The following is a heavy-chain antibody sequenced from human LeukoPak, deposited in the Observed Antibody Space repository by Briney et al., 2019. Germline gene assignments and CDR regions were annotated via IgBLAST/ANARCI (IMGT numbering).Heavy chain of an antibody. V-gene: IGHV4-39*07. Sequence: PSETLSLTCTVSGGSISSSSYYWGWIRQPPGRGLEWIGSIYYSGSTYYNPSLKSRVTISVDTSKNQFSLKLSSVTAADTAVYYCARGYRSGGSGSYKMDVWGKGTTVTVSS. D-gene: IGHD3-10*01. CDR3: ARGYRSGGSGSYKMDV. CDR1: GGSISSSSYY. J-gene: IGHJ6*04. CDR2: IYYSGST.